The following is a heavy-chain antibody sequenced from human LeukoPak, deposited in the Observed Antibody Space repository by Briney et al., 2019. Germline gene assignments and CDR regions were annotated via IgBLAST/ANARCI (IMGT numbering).Heavy chain of an antibody. V-gene: IGHV6-1*01. CDR1: GDSVSINSAA. CDR2: TYYRSKWYN. D-gene: IGHD6-13*01. CDR3: ARGGSSSWSPFFDY. J-gene: IGHJ4*02. Sequence: SPTLSLTFAISGDSVSINSAAWNWLRQSPSRGLEWLGRTYYRSKWYNDYAVSVKSRITINPDTSKNQFSLQLNSVTPEDTAVYYCARGGSSSWSPFFDYWGQGTLVTVSS.